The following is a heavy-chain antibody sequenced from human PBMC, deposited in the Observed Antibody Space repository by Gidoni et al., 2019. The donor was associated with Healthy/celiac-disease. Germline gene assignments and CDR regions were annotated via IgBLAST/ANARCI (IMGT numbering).Heavy chain of an antibody. CDR3: AIIAGYSSGWYVPFDY. CDR1: GGSISSSSYY. CDR2: IYYSGRA. D-gene: IGHD6-19*01. V-gene: IGHV4-39*01. Sequence: QLQLQESGPGLVKPSETLSLTCTVSGGSISSSSYYWGWIRQPPGKGLEWIGRIYYSGRAYYNPSLKSRVTISVDTSKNQFSLKLSSVTAADTAVYYCAIIAGYSSGWYVPFDYWGQGTLVTVSS. J-gene: IGHJ4*02.